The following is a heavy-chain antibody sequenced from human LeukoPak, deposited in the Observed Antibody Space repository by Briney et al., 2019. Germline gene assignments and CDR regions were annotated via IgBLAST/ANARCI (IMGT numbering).Heavy chain of an antibody. CDR2: IYTSGST. D-gene: IGHD3-10*01. CDR1: GVSISSYY. Sequence: SETLSLTCAVSGVSISSYYWSWIRQPAGKGLECIGRIYTSGSTNYNPSLKSRVTMSVDTSKNQFSLKLSSVTAADTAVYYCARDEYFYGSGSYRYFDYWGQGTLVTVSS. J-gene: IGHJ4*02. V-gene: IGHV4-4*07. CDR3: ARDEYFYGSGSYRYFDY.